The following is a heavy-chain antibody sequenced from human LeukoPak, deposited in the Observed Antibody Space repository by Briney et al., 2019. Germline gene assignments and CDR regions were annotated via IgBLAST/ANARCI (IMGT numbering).Heavy chain of an antibody. Sequence: GGPLGLFCGVSGITHSNYGMSWVSQTPRKALEWVAGISGSGGSTSYADSVKGRFTISRDNPKNTLYLEMNSLRAEDTAVYFCAKRGVVIRVILVGFHKEAYYFDSWGQGALVTVSS. V-gene: IGHV3-23*01. CDR2: ISGSGGST. J-gene: IGHJ4*02. CDR1: GITHSNYG. CDR3: AKRGVVIRVILVGFHKEAYYFDS. D-gene: IGHD3-22*01.